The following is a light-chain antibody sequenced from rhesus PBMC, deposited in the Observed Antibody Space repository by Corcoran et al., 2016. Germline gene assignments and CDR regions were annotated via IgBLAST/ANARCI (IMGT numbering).Light chain of an antibody. CDR3: QHGYGTPLT. CDR1: ENVNNY. Sequence: DIQMTQSPSSLSASVGDRVTITCRASENVNNYLNWYQQKPGKAPKLLIYKASTLQSGVPSRFSGRGSGNDYTFTISSLQPEDVATYDCQHGYGTPLTFGGGTKVELK. J-gene: IGKJ4*01. CDR2: KAS. V-gene: IGKV1-74*01.